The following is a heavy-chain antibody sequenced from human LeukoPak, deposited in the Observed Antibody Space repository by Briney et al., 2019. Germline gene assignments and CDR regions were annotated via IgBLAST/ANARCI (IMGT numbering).Heavy chain of an antibody. CDR2: INSDGSST. Sequence: GGSLRLSCAASGFTFSSYWMHWVRQAPGKGLVWVSRINSDGSSTSYADSVKGRFTISRDNAKNTLYLQMNSLRAEDTAVYYCARETSLAGFASGLGFNYWGQGILVTVSS. CDR3: ARETSLAGFASGLGFNY. J-gene: IGHJ4*02. D-gene: IGHD6-19*01. CDR1: GFTFSSYW. V-gene: IGHV3-74*01.